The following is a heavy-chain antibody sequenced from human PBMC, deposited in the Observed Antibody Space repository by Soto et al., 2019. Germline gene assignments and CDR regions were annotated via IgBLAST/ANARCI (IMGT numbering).Heavy chain of an antibody. CDR2: IIPIFGTA. CDR1: GGTFSSYA. Sequence: SVKVSCKASGGTFSSYAISWVRQAPGQGLEWMGGIIPIFGTANYAQKFQGRVTITADESTSTAYMELSSLRSEDTAVYYCARDSAVLRFLEWTPYYYGMDVWGQGTTVTVSS. V-gene: IGHV1-69*13. CDR3: ARDSAVLRFLEWTPYYYGMDV. J-gene: IGHJ6*02. D-gene: IGHD3-3*01.